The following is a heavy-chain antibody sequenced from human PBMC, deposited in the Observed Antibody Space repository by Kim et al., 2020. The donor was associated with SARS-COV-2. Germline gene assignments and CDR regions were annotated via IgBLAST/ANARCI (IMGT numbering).Heavy chain of an antibody. D-gene: IGHD3-16*02. CDR3: ARGEVMITFGGVIGGDLFDY. Sequence: ASVKVSCKASGYTFTSYDINWVRQATGQGLEWMGWMNPNSGNTGYAQKFQGRVTMTRNTSISTAYMELSSLRSEDTAVYYCARGEVMITFGGVIGGDLFDYGGQGTLVTVSS. V-gene: IGHV1-8*01. J-gene: IGHJ4*02. CDR1: GYTFTSYD. CDR2: MNPNSGNT.